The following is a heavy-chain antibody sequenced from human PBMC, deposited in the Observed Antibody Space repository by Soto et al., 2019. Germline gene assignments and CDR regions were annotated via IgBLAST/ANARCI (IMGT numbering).Heavy chain of an antibody. CDR2: IYWSGDE. CDR1: GFSLSTSGVG. CDR3: ARGIAARPVFAFDI. D-gene: IGHD6-6*01. V-gene: IGHV2-5*01. J-gene: IGHJ3*02. Sequence: ESGPTLVNPTQTLTLTCSFSGFSLSTSGVGVGWIRQPPGKALEWLAHIYWSGDEHYRPTLKSRLSITKDTSKNQVVLTMTYMDPVDTATYYCARGIAARPVFAFDIWGQGTMVTVSS.